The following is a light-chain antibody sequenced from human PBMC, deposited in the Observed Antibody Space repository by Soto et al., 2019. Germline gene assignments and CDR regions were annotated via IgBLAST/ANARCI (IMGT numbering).Light chain of an antibody. CDR2: GAS. Sequence: ESMLTQSPGTLSLSPGERATLSCRASETINSNYLAWYQQKPGQAPRLLIYGASSRATGIPDRFSGSGSGTDFTLTINRLEPEDFAVFYCLQYGNSPQTFGQGTKVEIK. CDR1: ETINSNY. J-gene: IGKJ1*01. CDR3: LQYGNSPQT. V-gene: IGKV3-20*01.